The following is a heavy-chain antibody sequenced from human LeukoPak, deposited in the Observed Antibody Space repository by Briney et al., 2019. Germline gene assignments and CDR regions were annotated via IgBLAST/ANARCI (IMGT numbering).Heavy chain of an antibody. CDR2: INSDGSST. CDR1: GFTFSSYW. CDR3: AKNPIYDYVWGYTGY. J-gene: IGHJ4*02. Sequence: PGGSLRLSCAASGFTFSSYWMHWVRQAPGKGLVWVSRINSDGSSTSYADSVKGRFTISRDNAKNTLYLQMNSLRAEDTAVYYCAKNPIYDYVWGYTGYWGQGTLVTVSS. V-gene: IGHV3-74*01. D-gene: IGHD3-16*01.